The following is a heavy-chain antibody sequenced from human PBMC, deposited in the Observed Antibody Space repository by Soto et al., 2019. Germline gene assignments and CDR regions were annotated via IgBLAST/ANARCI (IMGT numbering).Heavy chain of an antibody. J-gene: IGHJ6*02. CDR2: IYTSGST. CDR1: GGSISSYY. V-gene: IGHV4-4*07. Sequence: ETLSLTCTVSGGSISSYYWSWIRQPAGKGLEWIGRIYTSGSTNYNPSLKSRVTMSVDTSKNQFSLKLSSVTAADTAVYYCARGACMVDYYHYNGMDVWGQGTTVTVSS. D-gene: IGHD3-10*01. CDR3: ARGACMVDYYHYNGMDV.